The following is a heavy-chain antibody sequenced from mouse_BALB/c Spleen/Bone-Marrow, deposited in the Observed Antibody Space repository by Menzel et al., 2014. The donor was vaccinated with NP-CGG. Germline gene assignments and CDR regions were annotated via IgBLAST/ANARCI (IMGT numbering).Heavy chain of an antibody. V-gene: IGHV5-12-2*01. CDR3: ARHGYYGSRAMDY. Sequence: EVKLVESGGGLVQPGGSLKLSCAASGFTFSSYTMSWVRPTPEKRLEWVAYISNGGGSTYYPDTVKGRFTISRDNAKNTLYLQRSSLKTEDTAMYYCARHGYYGSRAMDYWGQGTPVTVSS. CDR1: GFTFSSYT. J-gene: IGHJ4*01. D-gene: IGHD1-1*01. CDR2: ISNGGGST.